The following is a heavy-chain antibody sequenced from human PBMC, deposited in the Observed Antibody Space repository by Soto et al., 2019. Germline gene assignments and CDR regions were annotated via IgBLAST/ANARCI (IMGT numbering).Heavy chain of an antibody. CDR3: AREGGSRNYRYYAMDV. CDR2: IIPIFGTA. D-gene: IGHD3-10*01. V-gene: IGHV1-69*12. CDR1: GGTFSSYA. J-gene: IGHJ6*02. Sequence: QVQLVQSGAEVKKPGSSVKVSCKASGGTFSSYAISWVRQAPGQGLEWMGGIIPIFGTANYAQKFQGRVTITADESTSTASMELSRLPSEATAVYYCAREGGSRNYRYYAMDVWGQGTTVTVSS.